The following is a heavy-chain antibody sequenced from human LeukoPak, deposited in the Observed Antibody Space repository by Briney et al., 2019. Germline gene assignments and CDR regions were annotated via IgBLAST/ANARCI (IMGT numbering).Heavy chain of an antibody. J-gene: IGHJ4*02. V-gene: IGHV4-59*08. D-gene: IGHD3-22*01. CDR2: IYYSGST. CDR3: ARLVGYYDSSGLLDY. Sequence: SETLSLTCAVYGGSFSGYYWSWIRQPPGKGLEWIGYIYYSGSTNYNPSLKSRVTISVDTSKNQFSLKLSSVTAADTAVYYCARLVGYYDSSGLLDYWGQGTLVTVSS. CDR1: GGSFSGYY.